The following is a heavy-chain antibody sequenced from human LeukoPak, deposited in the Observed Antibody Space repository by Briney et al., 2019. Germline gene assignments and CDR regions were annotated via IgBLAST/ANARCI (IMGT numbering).Heavy chain of an antibody. CDR1: GFTFDDCA. J-gene: IGHJ6*03. CDR2: ISWNSGSI. Sequence: GGSLRLSCAASGFTFDDCAMHWVRQAPGKGLEWVSGISWNSGSIGYADSVKGRFTISRDNAKNSLYLQMNSLRAEDTALYYCAKASSSSRPYYYYHMDVWGKGTTVTVSS. D-gene: IGHD6-6*01. CDR3: AKASSSSRPYYYYHMDV. V-gene: IGHV3-9*01.